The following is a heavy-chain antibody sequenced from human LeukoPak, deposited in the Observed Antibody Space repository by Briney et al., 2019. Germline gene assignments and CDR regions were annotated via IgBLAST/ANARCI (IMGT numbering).Heavy chain of an antibody. V-gene: IGHV1-8*01. Sequence: ASVKVSCKASGYTFTSYDINWVRQATGQGLEWMGWMNPNSGNTGYAQKFQGRVTMTRNTSISTAYMELSSLRSEDAAVYYCARGSVAAAGTEPGYYYYMDVWGKGTTVTISS. CDR1: GYTFTSYD. D-gene: IGHD6-13*01. CDR3: ARGSVAAAGTEPGYYYYMDV. CDR2: MNPNSGNT. J-gene: IGHJ6*03.